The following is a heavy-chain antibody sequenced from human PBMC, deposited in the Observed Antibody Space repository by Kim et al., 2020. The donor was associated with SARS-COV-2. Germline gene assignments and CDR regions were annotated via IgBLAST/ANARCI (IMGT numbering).Heavy chain of an antibody. CDR1: GFPFSTDW. J-gene: IGHJ4*02. D-gene: IGHD2-15*01. CDR2: IDGSGTGT. V-gene: IGHV3-74*01. Sequence: GGSLRLSCAASGFPFSTDWMHWVRQAPGKGLMWASRIDGSGTGTSYADSVKGRFTISRDSAKDTLYLQMNSLRADDTAVYYCVRAKYDGNCFGYWGQGTLVTVSS. CDR3: VRAKYDGNCFGY.